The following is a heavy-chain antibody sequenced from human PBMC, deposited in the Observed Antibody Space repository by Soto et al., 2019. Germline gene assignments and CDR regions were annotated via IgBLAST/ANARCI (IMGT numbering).Heavy chain of an antibody. CDR2: TSYDGSNR. Sequence: QVQLVESGGGVVQPGRSLRLSCAASGFTFSSYSMQWVLPAPGKGLEWVAVTSYDGSNRYDAYSVKGRFTISRDKSKNTVYLQLTRLTDEDTVVYYCARDGGRAGVRDYYARDVWRHGTTVTVSS. CDR3: ARDGGRAGVRDYYARDV. D-gene: IGHD3-10*01. CDR1: GFTFSSYS. J-gene: IGHJ6*02. V-gene: IGHV3-30-3*01.